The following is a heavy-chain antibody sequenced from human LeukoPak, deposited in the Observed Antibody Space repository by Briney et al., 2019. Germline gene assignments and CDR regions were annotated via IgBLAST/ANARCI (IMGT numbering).Heavy chain of an antibody. J-gene: IGHJ6*03. V-gene: IGHV4-34*01. CDR2: INHSGST. CDR3: ARDLEVGVGSSYYYYYMDV. CDR1: GGSFSGYY. Sequence: SETLSLTCAVYGGSFSGYYWSWIRQPPGKGLEWIGEINHSGSTNYNPSLKSRVTISVDTSKNQFSLKLNSVTAADTAVYYCARDLEVGVGSSYYYYYMDVWGKGTTVTVSS. D-gene: IGHD1-26*01.